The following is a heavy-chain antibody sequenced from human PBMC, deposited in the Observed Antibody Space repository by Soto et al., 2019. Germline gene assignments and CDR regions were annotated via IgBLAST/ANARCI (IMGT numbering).Heavy chain of an antibody. Sequence: SGTLSLTCTVSGGSISIGGYYWSWIRQHPGKGLAWIGYIYYSGSTYYNPSLKSRVTISVDTSKNQFSLKLSSVTAADSAVYYCARDKKAVPTRFLEWLVASYGMDVWGQGTTVTAP. CDR1: GGSISIGGYY. V-gene: IGHV4-31*03. J-gene: IGHJ6*02. D-gene: IGHD3-3*01. CDR3: ARDKKAVPTRFLEWLVASYGMDV. CDR2: IYYSGST.